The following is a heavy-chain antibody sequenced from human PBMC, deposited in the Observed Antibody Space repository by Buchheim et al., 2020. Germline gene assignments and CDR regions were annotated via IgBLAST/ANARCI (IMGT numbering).Heavy chain of an antibody. J-gene: IGHJ3*01. CDR2: ISGDGVHT. CDR3: AKEWSAFEV. D-gene: IGHD2-8*01. CDR1: GFTFSDYY. Sequence: QEHLVESGGDLVKPGGSLRLSCAASGFTFSDYYVHWIRQAPGKGLEWISPISGDGVHTFYQDSVRGRFTISRDNAKISAYLCMHNVRADDTAVYFCAKEWSAFEVWGQGT. V-gene: IGHV3-11*01.